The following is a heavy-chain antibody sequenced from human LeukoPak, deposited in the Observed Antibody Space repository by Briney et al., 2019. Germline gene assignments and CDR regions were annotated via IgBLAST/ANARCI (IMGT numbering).Heavy chain of an antibody. D-gene: IGHD6-19*01. V-gene: IGHV1-18*01. J-gene: IGHJ3*01. CDR1: GYTFTSYG. Sequence: ASVKVSCKASGYTFTSYGISWVRRAPGQRLGWRGWMSAYNGNTNYALKLQVRGTITTDTSTSTAYLELRSLRSDDTAVYYCARKQWLVLDAFDLWGQGTMVTVSS. CDR3: ARKQWLVLDAFDL. CDR2: MSAYNGNT.